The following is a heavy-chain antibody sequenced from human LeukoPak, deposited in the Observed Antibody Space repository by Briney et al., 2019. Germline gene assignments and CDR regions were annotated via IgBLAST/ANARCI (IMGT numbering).Heavy chain of an antibody. CDR3: ARDTGELLIDY. CDR2: IIPILGIA. V-gene: IGHV1-69*04. CDR1: GYTFTGYY. J-gene: IGHJ4*02. D-gene: IGHD1-26*01. Sequence: SVKVSCKASGYTFTGYYMHWVRQAPGQGLEWMGRIIPILGIANYAQKFQGRVTITADKSTSTAYMELSSLRSEDTAVYYCARDTGELLIDYWGQGTLVTVSS.